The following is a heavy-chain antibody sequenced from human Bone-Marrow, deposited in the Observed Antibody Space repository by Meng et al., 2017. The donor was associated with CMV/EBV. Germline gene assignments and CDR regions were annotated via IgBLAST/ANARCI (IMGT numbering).Heavy chain of an antibody. D-gene: IGHD3-3*01. Sequence: SETLSLTCIVSGDSFTDRNYYWGWIRQPPGKGLEWVGSISYSGITYYSPSLKTRLTISVDTSKNQFSLKLSSVTAADTAVYYCARVARYDFWSGSLYGMDVWGQGTTVTVSS. V-gene: IGHV4-39*01. CDR3: ARVARYDFWSGSLYGMDV. CDR2: ISYSGIT. J-gene: IGHJ6*02. CDR1: GDSFTDRNYY.